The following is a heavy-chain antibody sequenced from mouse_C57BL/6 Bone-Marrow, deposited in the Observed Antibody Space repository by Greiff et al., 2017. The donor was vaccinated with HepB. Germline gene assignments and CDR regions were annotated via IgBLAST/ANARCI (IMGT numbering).Heavy chain of an antibody. J-gene: IGHJ2*01. Sequence: LVESGAELARPWASVKLSCKASGYTFTSYGISWVKQRTGQGLEWIGEIYPRSGNTYYNEKFKGKATLTADKSSSTAYMELRSLTSEDSAVYFCARYGNYLYYFDYWGQGTTLTVSS. CDR1: GYTFTSYG. D-gene: IGHD2-1*01. V-gene: IGHV1-81*01. CDR2: IYPRSGNT. CDR3: ARYGNYLYYFDY.